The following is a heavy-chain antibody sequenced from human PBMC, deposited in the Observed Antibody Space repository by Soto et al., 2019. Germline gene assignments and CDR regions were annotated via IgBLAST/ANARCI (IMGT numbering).Heavy chain of an antibody. V-gene: IGHV4-34*01. CDR2: INHSGST. CDR1: GGSFSGYY. J-gene: IGHJ5*02. CDR3: ARGLYPGIAAAGTGPAGWFDP. D-gene: IGHD6-13*01. Sequence: SETLSLTCAVYGGSFSGYYWSWIRQPPGKGLEWIGEINHSGSTNYNPSLKSRVTISVDTSKNQFSLKLSSVTAADTAVYYCARGLYPGIAAAGTGPAGWFDPWGQGTLVTVSS.